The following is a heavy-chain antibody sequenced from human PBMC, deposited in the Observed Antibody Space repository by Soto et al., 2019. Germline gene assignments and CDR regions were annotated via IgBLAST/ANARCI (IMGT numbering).Heavy chain of an antibody. CDR3: ARLIVGATTNAFDI. V-gene: IGHV1-69*02. J-gene: IGHJ3*02. CDR1: GGTFSSYT. Sequence: QVQLVQSGAEVKKPGSSVKVSCKASGGTFSSYTISWVRQAPGQGLEWIGRIIPILGIANYAQKFQGRVTITAEKSTSTAYMELSSLRSEDTAVYYCARLIVGATTNAFDIWGQETMVTVSS. CDR2: IIPILGIA. D-gene: IGHD1-26*01.